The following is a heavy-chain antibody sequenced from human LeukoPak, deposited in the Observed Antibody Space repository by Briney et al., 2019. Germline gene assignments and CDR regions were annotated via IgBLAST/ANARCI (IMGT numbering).Heavy chain of an antibody. J-gene: IGHJ5*02. CDR3: AREGSPTTVTTLCAWFDP. CDR1: GYTFTSYY. CDR2: INPSGGST. D-gene: IGHD4-17*01. Sequence: GASVKVSCKASGYTFTSYYMHWVRQASGQGLEWMGIINPSGGSTSYAQKFQGRVTMTRDMSTSTVYMELSSLRSEDTAVYYCAREGSPTTVTTLCAWFDPWGQGTLVTVSS. V-gene: IGHV1-46*01.